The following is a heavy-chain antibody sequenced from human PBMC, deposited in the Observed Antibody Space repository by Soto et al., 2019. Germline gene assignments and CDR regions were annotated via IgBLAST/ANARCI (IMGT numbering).Heavy chain of an antibody. Sequence: ASVKVSCKASGYTFTSYAMHWVRQAPGQRLEWMGWINAGNGNTKYSQKFQGRVTITRDTSASTAYMELSSLRSEDTAVYYCARYDISYGSGSPYYYYYGMDVWGQGTTVTVSS. CDR1: GYTFTSYA. D-gene: IGHD3-10*01. CDR3: ARYDISYGSGSPYYYYYGMDV. CDR2: INAGNGNT. J-gene: IGHJ6*02. V-gene: IGHV1-3*01.